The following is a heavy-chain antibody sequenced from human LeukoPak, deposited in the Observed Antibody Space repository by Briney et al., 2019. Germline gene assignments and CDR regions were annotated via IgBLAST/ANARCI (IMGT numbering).Heavy chain of an antibody. CDR3: AKKVDCSSTSCPYYFDY. CDR2: IRYDGSNK. V-gene: IGHV3-30*02. CDR1: GFTFSSYG. D-gene: IGHD2-2*01. J-gene: IGHJ4*02. Sequence: GGSLRLSCAASGFTFSSYGMHWVRQAPGKGVEWVAFIRYDGSNKYYADSVKGRFTISRDNSKNTLYLQMNSLRAEDTAVYYCAKKVDCSSTSCPYYFDYWGQGTLVTVSS.